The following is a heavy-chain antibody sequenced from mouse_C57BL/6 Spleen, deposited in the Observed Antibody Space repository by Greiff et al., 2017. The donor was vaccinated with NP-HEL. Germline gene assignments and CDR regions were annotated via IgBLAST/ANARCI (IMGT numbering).Heavy chain of an antibody. CDR1: GYAFSSYW. CDR3: ARGGYPYYAMDY. V-gene: IGHV1-80*01. CDR2: IYPGDGDT. D-gene: IGHD1-1*02. Sequence: QVQLKESGAELVKPGASVKISCKASGYAFSSYWMNWVKQRPGKGLEWIGQIYPGDGDTNYNGKFKGKATLTADKSSSTAYMQLSSLTSEDSAVYFCARGGYPYYAMDYWGQGTSVTVSS. J-gene: IGHJ4*01.